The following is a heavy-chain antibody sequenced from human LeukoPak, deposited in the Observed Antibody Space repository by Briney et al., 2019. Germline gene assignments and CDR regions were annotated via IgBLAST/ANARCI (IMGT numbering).Heavy chain of an antibody. Sequence: GASVKVSCKASGYTFTGYYMHWVRQAPGQGLEWMGWISAYNGNTNYAQKLQGRVTMTTDTSTSTAYMELRSLRSDDTAVYYCARRELRVFSPFDYWGQGTLVTVSS. CDR1: GYTFTGYY. J-gene: IGHJ4*02. D-gene: IGHD1-7*01. V-gene: IGHV1-18*04. CDR3: ARRELRVFSPFDY. CDR2: ISAYNGNT.